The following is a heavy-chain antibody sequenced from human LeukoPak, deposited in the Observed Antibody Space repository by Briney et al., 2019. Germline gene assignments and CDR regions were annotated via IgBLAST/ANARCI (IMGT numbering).Heavy chain of an antibody. CDR2: INPNSGGT. Sequence: ASVKVSCKASGYTFTGYYMHWVRQAPGQGLEWMGWINPNSGGTNYAQKFQGRVTMTRDPSTSTAHMELSRLRSDDTAVYYCARGGKQLVKLKFDYWGQGTLVTVSS. J-gene: IGHJ4*02. V-gene: IGHV1-2*02. CDR3: ARGGKQLVKLKFDY. CDR1: GYTFTGYY. D-gene: IGHD6-6*01.